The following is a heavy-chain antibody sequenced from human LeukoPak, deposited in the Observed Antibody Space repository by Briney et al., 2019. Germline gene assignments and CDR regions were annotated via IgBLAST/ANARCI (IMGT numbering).Heavy chain of an antibody. CDR3: ARAAYGSGVLDAFDM. D-gene: IGHD3-10*01. CDR2: ISSTSTYI. CDR1: GFTFSIYS. J-gene: IGHJ3*02. V-gene: IGHV3-21*01. Sequence: PGGSLRLSCAASGFTFSIYSLTWVRQAPGKGLEWVSSISSTSTYIYYADSVKGRFTISRDNAKNSLYLQMNSLSAEDTAVYYCARAAYGSGVLDAFDMWGQGTMVTVSS.